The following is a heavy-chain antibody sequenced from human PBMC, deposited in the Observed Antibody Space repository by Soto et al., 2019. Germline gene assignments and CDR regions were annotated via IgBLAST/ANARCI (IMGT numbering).Heavy chain of an antibody. V-gene: IGHV4-59*01. CDR3: AREGNLGRWIQPLDS. D-gene: IGHD2-2*03. J-gene: IGHJ4*02. CDR2: IHYNGNT. Sequence: SETLSLTCTVSGGSISSYYWSWIRQPPGRGLEWIGNIHYNGNTNYSPSLKSRVTISVDTSKNHFSLKLISVTTADTAVYFCAREGNLGRWIQPLDSWGQGTLVTV. CDR1: GGSISSYY.